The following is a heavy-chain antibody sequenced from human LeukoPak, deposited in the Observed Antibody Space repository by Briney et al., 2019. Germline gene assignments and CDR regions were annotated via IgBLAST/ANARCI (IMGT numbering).Heavy chain of an antibody. CDR2: IKQDGSEK. CDR3: ARARGYYAGNWFDT. J-gene: IGHJ5*02. D-gene: IGHD3-3*01. Sequence: GGSLRLSRAASGFTFSSSWMSWVRQAPGQGLAWVANIKQDGSEKHYMDSAKGRFTISRDNANNLLYLTMSSLRVEDTAVYYCARARGYYAGNWFDTWGQGTLVTVAS. V-gene: IGHV3-7*01. CDR1: GFTFSSSW.